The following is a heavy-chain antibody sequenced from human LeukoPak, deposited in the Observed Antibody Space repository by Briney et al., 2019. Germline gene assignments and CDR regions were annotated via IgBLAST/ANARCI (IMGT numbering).Heavy chain of an antibody. Sequence: GGSLRLSCAASGFTFDDYAMHWVRQAPGKGLEWVSGISWNSGSIGYADSVKGRFTISRDNAKNSLYLQMNSLRAEDTALYYCAKDIHSVIAAAGADYWGQGTPVTVSS. CDR2: ISWNSGSI. J-gene: IGHJ4*02. CDR1: GFTFDDYA. V-gene: IGHV3-9*01. CDR3: AKDIHSVIAAAGADY. D-gene: IGHD6-13*01.